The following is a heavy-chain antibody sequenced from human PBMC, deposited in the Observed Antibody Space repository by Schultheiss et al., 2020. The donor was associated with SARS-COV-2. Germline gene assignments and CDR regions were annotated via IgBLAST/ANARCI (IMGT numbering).Heavy chain of an antibody. CDR2: IIPIFGTA. J-gene: IGHJ4*02. CDR3: ARGPTGYDSSGYFDY. V-gene: IGHV1-18*01. CDR1: GYTFTSYG. D-gene: IGHD3-22*01. Sequence: ASVKVSCKASGYTFTSYGISWVRQAPGQGLEWMGGIIPIFGTANYAQNLQGRVTMTTDTSTSTAYMELRSLRSEDTAVYYCARGPTGYDSSGYFDYWGQGTLVTVSS.